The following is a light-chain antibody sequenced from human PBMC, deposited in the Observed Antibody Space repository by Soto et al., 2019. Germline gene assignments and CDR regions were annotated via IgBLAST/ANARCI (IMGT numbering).Light chain of an antibody. Sequence: EIVMTQSPATLSVSPGERVTLSCRASQSVSSSLAWYQQKPGQAPRLLIYGASTRAIGIPGRFSGSGSETEFTLTISSLQSEDFAVYYCQQYNNGWTFGQGTKVETK. CDR2: GAS. CDR3: QQYNNGWT. CDR1: QSVSSS. J-gene: IGKJ1*01. V-gene: IGKV3-15*01.